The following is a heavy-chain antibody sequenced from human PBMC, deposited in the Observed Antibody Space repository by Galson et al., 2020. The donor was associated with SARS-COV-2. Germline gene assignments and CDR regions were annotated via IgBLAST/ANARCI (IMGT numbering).Heavy chain of an antibody. D-gene: IGHD6-6*01. CDR3: AREGSSSSGHY. J-gene: IGHJ4*02. CDR2: VYHSGET. CDR1: GYSISSGYY. V-gene: IGHV4-38-2*02. Sequence: SETLSLTCDVSGYSISSGYYWGWIRQPPGKGLEWIGAVYHSGETYYNPSLKSRVRVSVDTTNNFFSLRLRSVTAADTAIYYCAREGSSSSGHYWGQVILVTVSS.